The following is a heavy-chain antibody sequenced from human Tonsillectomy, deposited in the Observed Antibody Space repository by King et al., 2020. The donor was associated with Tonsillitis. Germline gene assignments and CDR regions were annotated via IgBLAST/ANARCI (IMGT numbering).Heavy chain of an antibody. CDR3: ARGGTKWVFDY. Sequence: VQLQESGPGLVKPSETLSLTCTVAGGAITNYYWSWIRHPPGKGMEWIGYIYYSGATNYNPSLQIRVTISVDTSKNQFSLKLNSVTAADTAVYYCARGGTKWVFDYWGQGALVTVSS. J-gene: IGHJ4*02. D-gene: IGHD2-8*01. CDR1: GGAITNYY. V-gene: IGHV4-59*01. CDR2: IYYSGAT.